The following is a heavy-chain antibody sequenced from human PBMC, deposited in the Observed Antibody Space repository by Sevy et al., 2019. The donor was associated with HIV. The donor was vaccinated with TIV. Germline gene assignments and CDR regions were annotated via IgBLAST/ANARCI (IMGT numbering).Heavy chain of an antibody. CDR3: ARERQEEDKSGAKFDY. CDR2: IKHDGSEQ. Sequence: GGSLRLSCEVSGFNFRSYWMSWVRQAPGKGLEWVANIKHDGSEQYYLYSVKGRFTVSRDNGKNSLYLQMTSLIVDDAAVYYCARERQEEDKSGAKFDYWGRGTLVTVSS. J-gene: IGHJ4*02. CDR1: GFNFRSYW. D-gene: IGHD3-10*01. V-gene: IGHV3-7*01.